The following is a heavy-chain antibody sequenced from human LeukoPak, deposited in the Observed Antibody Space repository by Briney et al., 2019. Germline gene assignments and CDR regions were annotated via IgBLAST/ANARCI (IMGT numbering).Heavy chain of an antibody. Sequence: PSETLSLTCTVSGGSVSTGNYHWSWIRQPPGKALEWIGNIYNSGSTNYNPSLKTRVTISSDTSENQLSLKLSSVTAADTAAYYCARDVLSASSWVRYFDPWGQGTLVTVSS. J-gene: IGHJ5*02. D-gene: IGHD6-13*01. V-gene: IGHV4-61*01. CDR2: IYNSGST. CDR3: ARDVLSASSWVRYFDP. CDR1: GGSVSTGNYH.